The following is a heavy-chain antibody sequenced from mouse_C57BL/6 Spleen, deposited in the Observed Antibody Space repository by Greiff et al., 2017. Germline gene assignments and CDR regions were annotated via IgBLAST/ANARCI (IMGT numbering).Heavy chain of an antibody. D-gene: IGHD2-3*01. V-gene: IGHV5-17*01. Sequence: EVQRVESGGGLVKPGGSLKLSCAASGFTFSDYGMHWVRQAPEKGLAWVAYISSGSSTIYYADTVKGRFTISRDNAKNSLFLQMTSMRSEDTAMYYCARRDGYPPWFAYWGQGTLVTVSA. CDR1: GFTFSDYG. CDR3: ARRDGYPPWFAY. J-gene: IGHJ3*01. CDR2: ISSGSSTI.